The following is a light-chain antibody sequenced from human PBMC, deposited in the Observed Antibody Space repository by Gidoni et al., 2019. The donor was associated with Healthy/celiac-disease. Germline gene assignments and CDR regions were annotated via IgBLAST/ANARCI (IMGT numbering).Light chain of an antibody. J-gene: IGKJ3*01. CDR1: QSISSW. CDR2: DAS. V-gene: IGKV1-5*01. Sequence: DIQMTQSPTTLSASVGDRVTITCRASQSISSWLAWYQQKPGKAPKLLIYDASSLESGVPSRCSGSGSGTEFTLTISSLQPDDFATYYCQQYNSYPTFGPGTKVDIK. CDR3: QQYNSYPT.